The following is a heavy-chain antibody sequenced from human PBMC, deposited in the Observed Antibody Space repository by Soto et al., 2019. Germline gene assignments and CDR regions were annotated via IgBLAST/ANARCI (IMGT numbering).Heavy chain of an antibody. CDR1: GGSISSGDYY. J-gene: IGHJ3*02. CDR3: ARDKDSSSSRFAGAFDI. CDR2: IYYSGST. D-gene: IGHD6-6*01. V-gene: IGHV4-30-4*01. Sequence: QVQLQESGPGLVKPSQTLSLTCTVSGGSISSGDYYWSWIRQPPGKGLEWIGYIYYSGSTYYNPSLKSRVTISVDTSKNQFSLKLSSVTAADTAVYYCARDKDSSSSRFAGAFDIWGQGTMVTVSS.